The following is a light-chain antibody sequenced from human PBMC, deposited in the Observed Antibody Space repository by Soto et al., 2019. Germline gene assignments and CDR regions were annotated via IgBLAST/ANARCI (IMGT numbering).Light chain of an antibody. CDR1: QSVSNNY. CDR3: QQYGSSGT. J-gene: IGKJ1*01. V-gene: IGKV3-20*01. Sequence: EVVLTQSPGTLSWSPGDRATLSCRASQSVSNNYLAWYQQKPGQAPRLLIYGASNRATGIPDRFSGSGSGTDFTLTISRLEPEDFAVYYCQQYGSSGTFGQGTKVDIK. CDR2: GAS.